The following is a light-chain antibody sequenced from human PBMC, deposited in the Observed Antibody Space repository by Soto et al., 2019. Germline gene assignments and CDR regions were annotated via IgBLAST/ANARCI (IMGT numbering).Light chain of an antibody. J-gene: IGLJ1*01. V-gene: IGLV1-40*01. Sequence: QSVLTQPPSVSGAPGQTVTISCTGSSSNIGAGFEVHWYQQVPGTAPKLVLYSNTARPSVVPDRFSGSRSGSSGSLAITGIQPDDEAEYYCQSYDSGVTVSVFGTGNTLTVL. CDR1: SSNIGAGFE. CDR3: QSYDSGVTVSV. CDR2: SNT.